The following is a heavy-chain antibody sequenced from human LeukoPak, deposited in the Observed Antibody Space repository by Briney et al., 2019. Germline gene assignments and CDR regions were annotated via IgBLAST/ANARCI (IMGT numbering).Heavy chain of an antibody. CDR2: IYSGGST. D-gene: IGHD6-6*01. CDR1: EFSVGSNY. J-gene: IGHJ4*02. Sequence: GGSLRLSCAASEFSVGSNYMTWVRQAPGKGLEWVSLIYSGGSTYYADSVKGRFTISRDNSKNTLYLQMNSLRAEDTAVYYCARVARGVRSSSSYSDYWGQGTLVTVSS. V-gene: IGHV3-66*01. CDR3: ARVARGVRSSSSYSDY.